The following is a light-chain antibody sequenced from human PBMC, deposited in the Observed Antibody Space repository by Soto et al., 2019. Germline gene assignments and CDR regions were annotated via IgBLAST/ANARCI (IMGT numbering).Light chain of an antibody. V-gene: IGKV1-5*03. CDR1: QSISVW. J-gene: IGKJ1*01. CDR3: QQYENYWT. Sequence: DIQMTQSPSTLSASVGDRVTITCRASQSISVWLAWYQQKAGKAPNLLIYKASRLESGVPSRFSGSGSGTEFTLTISSLQPDDFATYYCQQYENYWTFGQGTKVDIK. CDR2: KAS.